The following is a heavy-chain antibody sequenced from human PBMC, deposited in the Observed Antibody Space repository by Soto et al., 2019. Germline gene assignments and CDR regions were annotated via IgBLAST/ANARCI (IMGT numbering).Heavy chain of an antibody. Sequence: EVQLVQSGAEVKKPGESLQISCKGSGYSFTNYWIVWVRQMPGKGLEWMGIIYPGDSDTRYSPSFQGQVTISADKSISTAYLQWSSLKASDTAMYYCARLARKTTVTLPMDYWGQGTLVTVSS. CDR3: ARLARKTTVTLPMDY. V-gene: IGHV5-51*01. CDR1: GYSFTNYW. J-gene: IGHJ4*02. CDR2: IYPGDSDT. D-gene: IGHD4-17*01.